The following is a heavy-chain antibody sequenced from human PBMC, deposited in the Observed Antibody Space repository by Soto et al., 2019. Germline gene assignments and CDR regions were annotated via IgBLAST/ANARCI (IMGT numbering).Heavy chain of an antibody. Sequence: ASVKVSCKVSGYTLTELSMHWLRQAPGKGLEWMGGFDPEDGETIYAQRFQGRVTMTEDTSTDTAHIKLSSLRSEDTAVYYCATEAPYVWGSYPLRLWGQGTLVTVSS. CDR2: FDPEDGET. V-gene: IGHV1-24*01. J-gene: IGHJ4*02. CDR1: GYTLTELS. D-gene: IGHD3-16*02. CDR3: ATEAPYVWGSYPLRL.